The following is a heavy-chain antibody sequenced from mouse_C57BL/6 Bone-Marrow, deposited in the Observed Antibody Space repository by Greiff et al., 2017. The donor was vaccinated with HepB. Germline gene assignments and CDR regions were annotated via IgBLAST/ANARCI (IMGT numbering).Heavy chain of an antibody. V-gene: IGHV1-84*01. CDR2: IYPGSGNT. CDR1: GYTFTDYY. J-gene: IGHJ2*01. D-gene: IGHD1-1*01. CDR3: ARRTITTVGATRGYFDY. Sequence: VQLQESGPELVKPGASVKISCKASGYTFTDYYINWVKQRPGQGLEWIGWIYPGSGNTKYNEKFKGKATLTVDTSSSTAYMQLRSLTSEDSAVYFCARRTITTVGATRGYFDYWGQGTTLTVSS.